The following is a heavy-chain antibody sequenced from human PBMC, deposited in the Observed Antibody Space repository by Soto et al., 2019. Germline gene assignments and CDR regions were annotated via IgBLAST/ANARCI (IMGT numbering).Heavy chain of an antibody. CDR1: GGSISSNHYY. Sequence: SETLSLTCSVSGGSISSNHYYWGWIRQPPGKGLEWIGSITYDGTTYHNSSLKSRATISVDTSKSQFSLKLTSVNAADTAVYFCARVFWSGPSPDWYFDLWGRGTLVTVSS. CDR3: ARVFWSGPSPDWYFDL. V-gene: IGHV4-39*01. D-gene: IGHD3-3*01. CDR2: ITYDGTT. J-gene: IGHJ2*01.